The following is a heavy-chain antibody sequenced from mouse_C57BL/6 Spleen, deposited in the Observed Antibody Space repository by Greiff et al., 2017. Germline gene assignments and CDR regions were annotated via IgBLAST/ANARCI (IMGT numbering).Heavy chain of an antibody. Sequence: EVKVVEPGAELVRPGASVKLSCTASGFNIKDYYMHWVKQRPEQGLEWIGRIDPADGDTESAQKFQGRDTMTADKSSNTAYRQRSSLTSEDTAYYYGTSREAAQATWFAYWGQGTLGTVSA. J-gene: IGHJ3*01. D-gene: IGHD3-2*02. CDR2: IDPADGDT. CDR1: GFNIKDYY. CDR3: TSREAAQATWFAY. V-gene: IGHV14-1*01.